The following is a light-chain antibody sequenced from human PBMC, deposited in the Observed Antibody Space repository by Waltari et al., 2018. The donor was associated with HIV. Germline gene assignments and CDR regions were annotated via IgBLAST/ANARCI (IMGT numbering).Light chain of an antibody. V-gene: IGLV3-21*03. CDR3: QVWDSDSDSRV. Sequence: SYVVTQPPSLSLAPGKAATLTCGGHNIGDKSVHWYQQRPGRAPVLILYADSYRPSGIPERFSGSNSGNTATLTISRVEAGDEADYYCQVWDSDSDSRVFGGGTKVTVL. J-gene: IGLJ3*02. CDR2: ADS. CDR1: NIGDKS.